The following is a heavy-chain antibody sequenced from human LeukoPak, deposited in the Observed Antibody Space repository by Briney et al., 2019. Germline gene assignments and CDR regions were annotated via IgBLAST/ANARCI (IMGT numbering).Heavy chain of an antibody. D-gene: IGHD3-10*01. CDR3: ARSGSYTGYGMDV. V-gene: IGHV4-59*12. CDR2: IYYSGST. J-gene: IGHJ6*02. CDR1: GGSISSYY. Sequence: SETLSLTCTVSGGSISSYYWSWIRQPPGKGLEWIGYIYYSGSTNYNPSLKSRVTISVGTSKNQFSLKLSSVTAADTAVYYCARSGSYTGYGMDVWGQGTTVTVSS.